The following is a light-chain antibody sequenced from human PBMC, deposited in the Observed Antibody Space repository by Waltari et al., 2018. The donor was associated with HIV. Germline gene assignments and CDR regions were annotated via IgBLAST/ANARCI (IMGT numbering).Light chain of an antibody. J-gene: IGLJ1*01. Sequence: QSALTQPPSASGSPGQSVTISCTGTSSDVGGYKYVSWYQQHPGKAPKLMIYEVSKRPSGVPDRFSGSKSGNTASLTVSGLKAEDEADYYCSSYAGSNNLVFGTGTKVTVL. CDR1: SSDVGGYKY. CDR3: SSYAGSNNLV. V-gene: IGLV2-8*01. CDR2: EVS.